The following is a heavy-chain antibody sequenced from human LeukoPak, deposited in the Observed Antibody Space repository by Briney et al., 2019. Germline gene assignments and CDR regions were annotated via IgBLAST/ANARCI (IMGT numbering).Heavy chain of an antibody. D-gene: IGHD6-13*01. J-gene: IGHJ4*02. Sequence: GGSLRLSCAASGFTFSSYAMSWVRQAPGKGLEWVSAISGSGGSTYYADSVKGRFTISRDNSKNTLYLQRNSLRAEDTAVYYCARDRTAAAVPDYWGQGTLVTVSS. CDR3: ARDRTAAAVPDY. CDR1: GFTFSSYA. CDR2: ISGSGGST. V-gene: IGHV3-23*01.